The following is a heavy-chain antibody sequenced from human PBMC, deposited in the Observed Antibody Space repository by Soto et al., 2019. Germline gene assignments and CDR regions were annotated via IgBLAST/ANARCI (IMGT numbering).Heavy chain of an antibody. CDR3: AREVSGTGAFDY. CDR2: IFDSGTT. D-gene: IGHD2-8*02. Sequence: PSETLSLTCKISGGSITSVNHYWSWIRQSPGEGLEWIGYIFDSGTTHYNPSLKGRVTISGDASQSQFSLTIHSVTVADTAVYYCAREVSGTGAFDYWGQGTLVTVSS. V-gene: IGHV4-31*02. CDR1: GGSITSVNHY. J-gene: IGHJ4*02.